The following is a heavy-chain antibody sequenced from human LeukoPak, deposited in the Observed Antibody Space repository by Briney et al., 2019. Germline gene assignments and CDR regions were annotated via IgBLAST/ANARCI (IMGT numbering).Heavy chain of an antibody. V-gene: IGHV1-8*01. CDR2: MNPNSGNT. Sequence: ASVKVSCKASGYTFTSYDINWVRQATGQGLEWMGWMNPNSGNTGYAQRFQGRVTMTRNTSISTAYMEPSSLRSEDTAVYYCARGYGSGSYLGLTDFDYWGQGTLVTVSS. CDR3: ARGYGSGSYLGLTDFDY. J-gene: IGHJ4*02. CDR1: GYTFTSYD. D-gene: IGHD3-10*01.